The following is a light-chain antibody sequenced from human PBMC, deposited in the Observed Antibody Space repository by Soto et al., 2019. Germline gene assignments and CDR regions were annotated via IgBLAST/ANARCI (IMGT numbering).Light chain of an antibody. CDR2: DAS. Sequence: IVLTHSAATLSLSAGERATLSCRASQSVSSYLAWYRQKPGQAPRLLIYDASNRATGIPARFSGSGSGTDSTLTISSLEPEDFAVYYCQQRSNWITFGQGTRLEIK. CDR3: QQRSNWIT. V-gene: IGKV3-11*01. J-gene: IGKJ5*01. CDR1: QSVSSY.